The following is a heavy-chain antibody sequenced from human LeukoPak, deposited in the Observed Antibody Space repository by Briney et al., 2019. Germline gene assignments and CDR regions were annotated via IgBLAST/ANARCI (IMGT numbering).Heavy chain of an antibody. Sequence: GGSLRLSCAASGFTFSSYWMSWVRQAPGKGLEWVANIKQDGSEKYYVDSVKGRFTISRDNAKNSLYLQMNSLRAEDTAVYYCARVAAAGTYYMDVWGKGTTVTISS. V-gene: IGHV3-7*04. CDR2: IKQDGSEK. J-gene: IGHJ6*03. CDR1: GFTFSSYW. CDR3: ARVAAAGTYYMDV. D-gene: IGHD6-13*01.